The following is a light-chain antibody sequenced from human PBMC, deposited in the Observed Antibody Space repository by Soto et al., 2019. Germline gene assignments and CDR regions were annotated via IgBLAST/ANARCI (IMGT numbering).Light chain of an antibody. V-gene: IGLV4-60*02. CDR1: SGHSGYI. Sequence: QPVLTQSSSASASLGSSVKLTCTLSSGHSGYIIAWHQQQPGKAPRYLMKLEASGSYNKGSGVPDRFSGSSSGPDRYLTISNLQFEDEADYYCEPWDENTPCVLGTGTKLTVL. CDR3: EPWDENTPCV. CDR2: LEASGSY. J-gene: IGLJ1*01.